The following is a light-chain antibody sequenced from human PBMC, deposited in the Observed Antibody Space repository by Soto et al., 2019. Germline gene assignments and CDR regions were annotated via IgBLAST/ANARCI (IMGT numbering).Light chain of an antibody. V-gene: IGKV3-15*01. CDR2: GAS. CDR3: QQYNNWLQT. Sequence: EIVLTQSPGTLSLSPGERATLSCRASQSLTNNYFAWYQQKPGQAPRLLIYGASTRATGIPPRFSGSGSGTEFTLTISSVQSEDFAVYYCQQYNNWLQTFGQGTKVDIK. J-gene: IGKJ1*01. CDR1: QSLTNN.